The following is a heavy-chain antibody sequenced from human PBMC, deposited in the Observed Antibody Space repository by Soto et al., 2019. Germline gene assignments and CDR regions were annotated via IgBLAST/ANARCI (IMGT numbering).Heavy chain of an antibody. CDR3: ARVLMLSPYYFDY. CDR1: GGSFSGYY. Sequence: KSSETLSLTCAVYGGSFSGYYWSWIRQPPGKGLEWIGEINHSGSTNYNPSLKSRVTISVDTSKKQFSLKLSSVTAADTAVYYCARVLMLSPYYFDYWGQGTLVTVSS. J-gene: IGHJ4*02. CDR2: INHSGST. D-gene: IGHD3-10*02. V-gene: IGHV4-34*01.